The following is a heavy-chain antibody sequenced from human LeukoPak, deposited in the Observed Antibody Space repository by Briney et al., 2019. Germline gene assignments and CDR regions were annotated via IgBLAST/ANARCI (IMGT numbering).Heavy chain of an antibody. V-gene: IGHV3-30*03. D-gene: IGHD5-18*01. CDR1: GFTFSSYA. J-gene: IGHJ4*02. Sequence: GGSLRLSCAASGFTFSSYAMHWVRQAPGKGLEWVALISYDGSNKYYSDSVKGRFTISRDNSKNTLYLQMNSLKTEDTAVYYCTTEKMWIQLWLHGFDYWGQGTLVTVSS. CDR3: TTEKMWIQLWLHGFDY. CDR2: ISYDGSNK.